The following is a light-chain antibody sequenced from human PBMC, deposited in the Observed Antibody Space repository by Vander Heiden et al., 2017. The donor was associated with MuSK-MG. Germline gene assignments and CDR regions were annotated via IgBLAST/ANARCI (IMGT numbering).Light chain of an antibody. CDR1: QSISSW. CDR2: KAS. CDR3: QPLSCESPGPT. J-gene: IGKJ4*01. V-gene: IGKV1-5*03. Sequence: DIQMTQSPSTLSASVGDRVTITCRASQSISSWLAWYQQKPGKAPKLLIYKASSLESVVKSRFSGTGYATEFTLTISRLQPEDFAPYYCQPLSCESPGPTFEGGTKAEMK.